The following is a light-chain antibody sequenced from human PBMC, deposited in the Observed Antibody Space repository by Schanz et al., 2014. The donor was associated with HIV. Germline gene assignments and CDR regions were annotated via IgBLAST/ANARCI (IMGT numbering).Light chain of an antibody. CDR2: GAS. V-gene: IGKV3D-20*02. J-gene: IGKJ4*01. Sequence: EIVLTQSPATLSLSPGERATLSCRASQTVSSNSLGWYQQKRGQAPRLLIYGASRRATGIPDRFSGSGSGTDFTLTISSLEPEDFAVYYCQQRSEWPLTFGGGTKLEIK. CDR3: QQRSEWPLT. CDR1: QTVSSNS.